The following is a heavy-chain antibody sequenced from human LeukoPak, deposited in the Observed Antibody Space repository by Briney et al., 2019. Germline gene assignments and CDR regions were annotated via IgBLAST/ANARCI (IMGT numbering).Heavy chain of an antibody. J-gene: IGHJ4*02. D-gene: IGHD3-9*01. CDR1: GFRFNTFW. Sequence: PGGSLRLSCAASGFRFNTFWMSWVRQAPGKGLEWVSTISASGGSTYYADSVKGRFTTSRDNSKNTLYLQMNSLRVEDTAVYYCAKGTERYSKNFDYWGQGILVSVSS. V-gene: IGHV3-23*01. CDR3: AKGTERYSKNFDY. CDR2: ISASGGST.